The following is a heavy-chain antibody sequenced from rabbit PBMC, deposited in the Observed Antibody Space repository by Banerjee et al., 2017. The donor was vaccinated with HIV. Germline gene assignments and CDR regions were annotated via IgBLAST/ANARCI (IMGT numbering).Heavy chain of an antibody. J-gene: IGHJ3*01. CDR3: ARGSSGSRTRLDL. CDR1: GFSFSSSYW. V-gene: IGHV1S45*01. D-gene: IGHD1-1*01. Sequence: QEQLVESGGGLVQPEGSLTLTCTASGFSFSSSYWICWVRQAPGKGLEWIACIVVGSSDSTCYARWAKGRFTISKTSSTTVTLQMTSLTAADTATYFCARGSSGSRTRLDLWGPGTLVTVS. CDR2: IVVGSSDST.